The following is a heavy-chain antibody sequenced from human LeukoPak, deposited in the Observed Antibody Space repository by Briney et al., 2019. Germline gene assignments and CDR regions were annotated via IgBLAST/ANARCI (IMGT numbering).Heavy chain of an antibody. J-gene: IGHJ4*02. V-gene: IGHV3-23*01. CDR3: ARGEGDYYDSSGYYCEFDY. CDR2: ISGSGGST. D-gene: IGHD3-22*01. CDR1: GFTFSGYA. Sequence: GGSLRLSCAASGFTFSGYAMSWVRQAPGKGLEWVSAISGSGGSTYYADSVKGRFTISRDNSKNTLYLQMNSLRAEDTAVYYCARGEGDYYDSSGYYCEFDYWGQGTLVTVSS.